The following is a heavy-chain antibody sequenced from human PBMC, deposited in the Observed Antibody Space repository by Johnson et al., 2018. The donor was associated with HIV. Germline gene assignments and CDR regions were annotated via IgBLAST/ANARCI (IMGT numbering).Heavy chain of an antibody. CDR2: ISYDGSNK. CDR1: GFTFSSYG. J-gene: IGHJ3*02. V-gene: IGHV3-30*19. D-gene: IGHD6-19*01. Sequence: QVQLMESGGGVVQPGRSLRLSCAASGFTFSSYGMHWVRQAPGKGLEWVAVISYDGSNKYNADSVKGRFTISRDNSKNTLYLQMNSLRAEDTAVYYCARGWRAVAGPDAFDIWGQGTMVTVSS. CDR3: ARGWRAVAGPDAFDI.